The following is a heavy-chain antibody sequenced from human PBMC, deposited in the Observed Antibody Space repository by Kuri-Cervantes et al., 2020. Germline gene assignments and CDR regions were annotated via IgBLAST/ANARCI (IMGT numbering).Heavy chain of an antibody. Sequence: GESLKISCAASGFTFSSYGMHWVRQAPGKGLEWVAVISYDGNKKYYADSVKGRFTISRDNAKNSLYLQMNSLRAEDTALYYCAKDRGITYGVDVWGQGTTVTVSS. CDR2: ISYDGNKK. CDR3: AKDRGITYGVDV. J-gene: IGHJ6*02. V-gene: IGHV3-30*18. D-gene: IGHD3-3*01. CDR1: GFTFSSYG.